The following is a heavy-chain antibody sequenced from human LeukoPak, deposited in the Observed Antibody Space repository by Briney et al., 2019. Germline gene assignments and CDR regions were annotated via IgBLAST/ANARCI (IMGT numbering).Heavy chain of an antibody. CDR3: ARPKNRENYWRAFDI. CDR2: IKQDGNEK. CDR1: GFTFSDYW. J-gene: IGHJ3*02. Sequence: PGGSLRLSCVASGFTFSDYWMTWVRQAPGTGLEWVANIKQDGNEKYYVDSEKGRFTISRDNAKNSLHLQMDNLGAEDTAVYYCARPKNRENYWRAFDIWGQGTMVTVSS. D-gene: IGHD1-7*01. V-gene: IGHV3-7*03.